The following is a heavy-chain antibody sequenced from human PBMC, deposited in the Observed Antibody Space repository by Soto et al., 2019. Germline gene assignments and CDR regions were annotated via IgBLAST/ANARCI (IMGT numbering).Heavy chain of an antibody. J-gene: IGHJ2*01. Sequence: GGSLRLSCAASGFSVSSNYMSWVRQAPGKGLEWVSVIYSTGSKYYADSVKGRFIISGDNSKNTLYLEMNSLRAEDTAVYYCARSVVVVIRTFNWYFDLWGRGTLVTVSS. CDR2: IYSTGSK. CDR3: ARSVVVVIRTFNWYFDL. V-gene: IGHV3-53*01. D-gene: IGHD3-22*01. CDR1: GFSVSSNY.